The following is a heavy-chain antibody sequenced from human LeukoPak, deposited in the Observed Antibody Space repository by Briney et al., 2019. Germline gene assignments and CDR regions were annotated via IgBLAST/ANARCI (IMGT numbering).Heavy chain of an antibody. V-gene: IGHV3-48*01. CDR3: ASWAGTATGFSGPFDY. D-gene: IGHD6-13*01. J-gene: IGHJ4*02. CDR2: ISSSSSTI. CDR1: GLTFSSHG. Sequence: GGSLRLSCAASGLTFSSHGMNWVRQAPGKGLEWLSHISSSSSTIYYADSVKGRFTMSRDNAKNSLYPQMNSLRAEDSAVYYCASWAGTATGFSGPFDYWGQGTLVTVSS.